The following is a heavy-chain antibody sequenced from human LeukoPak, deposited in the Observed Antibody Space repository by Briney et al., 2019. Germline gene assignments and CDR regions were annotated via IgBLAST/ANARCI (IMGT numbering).Heavy chain of an antibody. Sequence: GGSLRLSCAASGFTFSSYAMHWVRQAPGKGLEWVAVISYDGSNKYYADSVEGRFTISRDNSKNTLYLQMNSLRAEDTAVYYCARLPYYYDSSGYWDHYYGMDVWGQGTTVTVSS. J-gene: IGHJ6*02. V-gene: IGHV3-30-3*01. CDR2: ISYDGSNK. CDR3: ARLPYYYDSSGYWDHYYGMDV. CDR1: GFTFSSYA. D-gene: IGHD3-22*01.